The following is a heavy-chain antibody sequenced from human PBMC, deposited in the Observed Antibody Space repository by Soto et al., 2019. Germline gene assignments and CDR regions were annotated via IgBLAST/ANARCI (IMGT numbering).Heavy chain of an antibody. Sequence: EVQLLESGGGLVQPGGSLRLSCAASGFTFSSYALNWVRQAPGXGXXXVSVISGSGDNTYYADSVKGRFTISRDNSKNTLYLQMNSLRAEDTAVYYCAKDLGTDDFWSAYYTYYYMDVWGKGTTVTVSS. CDR3: AKDLGTDDFWSAYYTYYYMDV. CDR1: GFTFSSYA. D-gene: IGHD3-3*01. J-gene: IGHJ6*03. CDR2: ISGSGDNT. V-gene: IGHV3-23*01.